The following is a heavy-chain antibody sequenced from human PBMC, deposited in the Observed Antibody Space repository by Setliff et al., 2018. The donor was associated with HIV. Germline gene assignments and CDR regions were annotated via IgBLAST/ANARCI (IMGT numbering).Heavy chain of an antibody. CDR3: ARGKIPSWRLTMFDF. Sequence: ASVKVSCKASGYDFKIYDINWVRQVAGQGLEWMGWINPGTGNTGYPQNFSGRVTMTRNTSINTVYMELSSLRSEDTPIYFCARGKIPSWRLTMFDFWGQGTPVTVSS. CDR2: INPGTGNT. CDR1: GYDFKIYD. J-gene: IGHJ4*02. V-gene: IGHV1-8*01. D-gene: IGHD1-1*01.